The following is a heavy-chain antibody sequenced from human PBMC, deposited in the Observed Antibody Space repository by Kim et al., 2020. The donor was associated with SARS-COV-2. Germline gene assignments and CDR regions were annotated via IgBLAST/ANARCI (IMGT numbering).Heavy chain of an antibody. CDR3: ARGDTIFGVVINAFYI. J-gene: IGHJ3*02. V-gene: IGHV4-31*02. Sequence: SLKSRVTISVDTSKNQFSLKLSSVTAADTAVYYCARGDTIFGVVINAFYIWGQGTMVTVSS. D-gene: IGHD3-3*01.